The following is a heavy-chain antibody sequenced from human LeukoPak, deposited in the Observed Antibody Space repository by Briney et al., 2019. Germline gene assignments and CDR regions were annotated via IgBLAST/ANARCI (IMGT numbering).Heavy chain of an antibody. D-gene: IGHD5-12*01. Sequence: SETLSLTCTVSGASISSPGYYWAWIRQPPGKGLEWIGYIYYSGSTYYNPSLKSRVTISVDTSKNQFSLKLSSVTAADTAVYYCARDLGAYSGYDTGYYYYGMDVWGQGTTVTVSS. CDR3: ARDLGAYSGYDTGYYYYGMDV. V-gene: IGHV4-30-4*08. CDR1: GASISSPGYY. CDR2: IYYSGST. J-gene: IGHJ6*02.